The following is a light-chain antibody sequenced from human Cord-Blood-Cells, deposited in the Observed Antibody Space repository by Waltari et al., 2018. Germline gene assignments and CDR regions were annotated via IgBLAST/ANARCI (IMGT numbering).Light chain of an antibody. CDR2: AAS. CDR1: QSISSY. V-gene: IGKV1-39*01. CDR3: QQSYSTPFT. J-gene: IGKJ3*01. Sequence: DIQMTQSPSSLSASVGDRVTIPCRASQSISSYLNWYQQKPGKAPKLLIYAASSLQSGVPSRFSGSGSGTDFTLTISSLQPEDFVTYYCQQSYSTPFTFGPGTKVDIK.